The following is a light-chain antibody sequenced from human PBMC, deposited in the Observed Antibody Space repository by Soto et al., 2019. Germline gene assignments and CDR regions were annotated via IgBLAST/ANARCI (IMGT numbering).Light chain of an antibody. CDR3: QQYNNWTGT. CDR1: QSVSSN. Sequence: IVMTQSPATLSLSPGERATLSCRASQSVSSNLAWYQQKPGQAPRLLIYGASTRATGIPARFSGSVSGTEGTITISSLKSEDGSVYDCQQYNNWTGTFGQGTKVDNK. V-gene: IGKV3-15*01. J-gene: IGKJ1*01. CDR2: GAS.